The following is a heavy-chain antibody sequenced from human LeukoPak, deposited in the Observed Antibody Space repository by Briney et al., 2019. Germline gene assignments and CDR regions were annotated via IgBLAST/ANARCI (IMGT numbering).Heavy chain of an antibody. D-gene: IGHD2-21*02. CDR3: AIQGVTDAY. V-gene: IGHV3-48*01. CDR1: GFTFSSYS. CDR2: ISSSSSTI. Sequence: GGSLRLSCAASGFTFSSYSMNWVRQAPGKGLEWVSYISSSSSTIYYADSVKGRFTISRDNAKNSLYLQMNSLRAEDTAVYYCAIQGVTDAYWGQGTLVTVSS. J-gene: IGHJ4*02.